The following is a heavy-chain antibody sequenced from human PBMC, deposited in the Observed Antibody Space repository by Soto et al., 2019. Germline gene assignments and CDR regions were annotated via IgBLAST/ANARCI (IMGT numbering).Heavy chain of an antibody. Sequence: EVQLLESGGGLVQPGGSLRLSCAASGFTFSSYAMSWVRQAPGKGLEWVSAISGSGGSTYYADSVKGRFTISRDNSKNTLYLQMNSLRAEDTAVYYCAMRAYCSGGSCYSPSYFDYWGQGTLVTVSS. CDR3: AMRAYCSGGSCYSPSYFDY. J-gene: IGHJ4*02. CDR2: ISGSGGST. D-gene: IGHD2-15*01. CDR1: GFTFSSYA. V-gene: IGHV3-23*01.